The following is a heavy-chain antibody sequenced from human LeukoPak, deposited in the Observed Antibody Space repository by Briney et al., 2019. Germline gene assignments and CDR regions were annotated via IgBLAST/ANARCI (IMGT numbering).Heavy chain of an antibody. J-gene: IGHJ4*02. CDR3: ARDRVNYDSSGYFDY. D-gene: IGHD3-22*01. V-gene: IGHV4-4*07. Sequence: SETLSLTCTVSGGSISSYYWSWIRQPAGKGLEWIGRIYTGGSTNYNPSLKSRVTMSVDTSKNQFSLKLSSVTAADTAVYYCARDRVNYDSSGYFDYWGQGTLVTVSS. CDR1: GGSISSYY. CDR2: IYTGGST.